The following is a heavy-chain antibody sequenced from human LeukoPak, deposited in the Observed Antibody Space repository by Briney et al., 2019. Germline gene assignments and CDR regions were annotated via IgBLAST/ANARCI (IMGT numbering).Heavy chain of an antibody. Sequence: GSLRLSCAASGFTFSSYAMSWVRQAPGKGLEWVSGISGSGGSTYYAESVKGRFTISRDNSKNTLYLQMNSLRAEDRAVYYCAKTRGIFHYYGMGVWGQGTTVTVSS. CDR2: ISGSGGST. J-gene: IGHJ6*02. CDR1: GFTFSSYA. V-gene: IGHV3-23*01. CDR3: AKTRGIFHYYGMGV. D-gene: IGHD3-16*01.